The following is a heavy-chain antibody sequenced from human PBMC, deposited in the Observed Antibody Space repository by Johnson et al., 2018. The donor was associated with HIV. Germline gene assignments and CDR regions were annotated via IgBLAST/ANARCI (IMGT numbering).Heavy chain of an antibody. CDR3: ASDGWELLGVAAFDV. V-gene: IGHV3-66*02. CDR2: IYSRDTT. D-gene: IGHD1-26*01. CDR1: GFTVISNY. Sequence: VQLVESGGGLVQPGGSLRLSCAVSGFTVISNYMTWVRQAPGKGLEWVSIIYSRDTTYYADSVKGRFTISRDTSKNTLYRQMNSLRPEDTAVYYCASDGWELLGVAAFDVWGQGTLVTVSS. J-gene: IGHJ3*01.